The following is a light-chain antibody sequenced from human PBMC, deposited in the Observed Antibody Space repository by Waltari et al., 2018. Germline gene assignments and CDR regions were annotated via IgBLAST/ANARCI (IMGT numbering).Light chain of an antibody. Sequence: DIQMTQSPSSLSASVGEKVTITCRASQSISEYLNWYKQKQGKAPKLLIYGASSLQSGVPSRFSGSGSGTDFTLSITSLQPEDSATYYCQQSYTFGGGTKVEIK. V-gene: IGKV1-39*01. CDR3: QQSYT. CDR1: QSISEY. CDR2: GAS. J-gene: IGKJ4*01.